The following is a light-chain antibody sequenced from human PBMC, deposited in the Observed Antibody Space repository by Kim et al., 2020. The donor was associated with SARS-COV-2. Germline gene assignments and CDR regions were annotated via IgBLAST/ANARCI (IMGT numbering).Light chain of an antibody. CDR3: QQYDIVPPT. J-gene: IGKJ5*01. V-gene: IGKV1-33*01. CDR1: QAITNY. CDR2: DAS. Sequence: ASLGDRVTITGRASQAITNYLNWYQQKPGKAPKLLIYDASKLETGVPSRFSGSGSGTDFTFTISSLQPEDIATYYCQQYDIVPPTFGQGTRLEIK.